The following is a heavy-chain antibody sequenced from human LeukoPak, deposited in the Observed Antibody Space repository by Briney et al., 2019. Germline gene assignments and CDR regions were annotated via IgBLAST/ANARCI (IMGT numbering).Heavy chain of an antibody. CDR3: ARGSGSYRNDY. CDR2: ISGSGTTK. D-gene: IGHD1-26*01. V-gene: IGHV3-11*04. CDR1: GFTFSDYY. Sequence: GGSLRLSCAASGFTFSDYYMSWIRQAPGKGLEWVSYISGSGTTKFYADSMKGRFTVSRDNAKNSLYLQMNSLRAEDTAVYYCARGSGSYRNDYWGQGTLVTVCS. J-gene: IGHJ4*02.